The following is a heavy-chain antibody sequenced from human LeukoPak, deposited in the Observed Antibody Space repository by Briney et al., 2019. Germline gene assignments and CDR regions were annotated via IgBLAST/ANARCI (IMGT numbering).Heavy chain of an antibody. Sequence: GGSLRLSCAASGFTFNTYAMSWVRQAPGQGLEWVSAISGSGDGTYYADSVKGRFTISRDNSKNTLYLQMNSLRAEDTAVYYCAKDLDCSSTSCYKDYWGQGTLVTVSS. J-gene: IGHJ4*02. V-gene: IGHV3-23*01. CDR3: AKDLDCSSTSCYKDY. CDR1: GFTFNTYA. CDR2: ISGSGDGT. D-gene: IGHD2-2*02.